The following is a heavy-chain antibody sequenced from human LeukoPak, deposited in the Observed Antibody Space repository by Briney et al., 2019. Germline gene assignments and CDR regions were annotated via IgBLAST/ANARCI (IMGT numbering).Heavy chain of an antibody. CDR2: LKYDGRND. Sequence: GRSLRLSCAAFGFTSTSYGMHWVRQAPGKGLEWVAVLKYDGRNDFYADSVRGRFTISRDNGQNTLYLQMNSLRAEDTAVYYCARVAATIVGATTYYYGMDVWGQGTTVTVSS. CDR1: GFTSTSYG. V-gene: IGHV3-33*01. CDR3: ARVAATIVGATTYYYGMDV. J-gene: IGHJ6*02. D-gene: IGHD1-26*01.